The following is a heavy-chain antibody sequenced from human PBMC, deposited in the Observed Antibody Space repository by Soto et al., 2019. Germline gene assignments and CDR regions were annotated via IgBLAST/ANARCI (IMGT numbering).Heavy chain of an antibody. CDR2: ISSGGSYI. CDR3: AGDDCGTSGCYQQGFGC. J-gene: IGHJ4*02. V-gene: IGHV3-21*01. D-gene: IGHD2-15*01. CDR1: GFTLSSYS. Sequence: GGSLRLSCAASGFTLSSYSMDWVRQAPGKGLEWVSSISSGGSYIHYADSVKGRFTIPRDNAKNSLYLQMNSLRAEDTAVYYCAGDDCGTSGCYQQGFGCWGQGSMVTVSS.